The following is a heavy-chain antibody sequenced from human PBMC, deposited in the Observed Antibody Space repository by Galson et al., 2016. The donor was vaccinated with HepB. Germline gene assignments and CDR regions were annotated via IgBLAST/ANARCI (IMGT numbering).Heavy chain of an antibody. CDR3: AKDSLLPMYYFDY. Sequence: SLRLSCAASGFTFSNYAMSWVRQAPGKGLEWASAISGRGGRTYYADSVKGRFTISRDNSKNTLYLQMNSLRAEDTAVYYCAKDSLLPMYYFDYWGQGTLVTVSS. J-gene: IGHJ4*02. CDR1: GFTFSNYA. CDR2: ISGRGGRT. V-gene: IGHV3-23*01.